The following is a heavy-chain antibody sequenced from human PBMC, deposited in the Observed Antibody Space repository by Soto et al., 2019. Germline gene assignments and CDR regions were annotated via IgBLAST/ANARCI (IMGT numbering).Heavy chain of an antibody. CDR1: GFTFSVYA. J-gene: IGHJ6*02. V-gene: IGHV3-23*01. CDR2: VTANGGST. Sequence: EVQLLESGGGFVQPGGSLRLSCAATGFTFSVYAMTWVRQAPGKGLEWVSAVTANGGSTYSADSVKGRLTISRDNSKNTLFLQMNSLRAEDTAVYYCASLGVGDWANYYYYSGMDVWGQGTTVTVSS. D-gene: IGHD2-21*02. CDR3: ASLGVGDWANYYYYSGMDV.